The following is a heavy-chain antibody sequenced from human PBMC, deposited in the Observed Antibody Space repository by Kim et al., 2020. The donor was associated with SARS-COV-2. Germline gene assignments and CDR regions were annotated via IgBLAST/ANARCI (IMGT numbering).Heavy chain of an antibody. J-gene: IGHJ4*02. D-gene: IGHD6-19*01. Sequence: SETLSLTCAVYGGSFSGYYWSWIRQPPGKGLEWIGEINHSGSTNYNPSLKSRVTISVDTSKNQFSLKLSSVTAADTAVYYCARGNRVAGIDYCGQGTLVT. CDR3: ARGNRVAGIDY. CDR1: GGSFSGYY. CDR2: INHSGST. V-gene: IGHV4-34*01.